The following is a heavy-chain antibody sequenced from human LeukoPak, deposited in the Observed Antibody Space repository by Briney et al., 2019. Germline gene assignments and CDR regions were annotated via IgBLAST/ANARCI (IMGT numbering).Heavy chain of an antibody. D-gene: IGHD4-11*01. CDR3: ARGRPTVGYDY. Sequence: PGGSLRLSCAASGFTFSSYAMHWVRQAPGKGLEWVAVISYDGSNKYYADSVKGRFTISRDNSKNTLYLQMNSLRAEDTAVYYCARGRPTVGYDYWGQGTLVTVSS. CDR2: ISYDGSNK. J-gene: IGHJ4*02. CDR1: GFTFSSYA. V-gene: IGHV3-30-3*01.